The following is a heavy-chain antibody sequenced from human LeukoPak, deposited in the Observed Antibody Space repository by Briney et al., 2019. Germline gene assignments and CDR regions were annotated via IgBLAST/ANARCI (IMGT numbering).Heavy chain of an antibody. Sequence: VASVKVSCKASGYTFTGYYMHWVRQAPGQGLEWMGWINPNSGGTNYAQKFQGRVTMTRDTSISTAYMELRSLRSDDTAVYYCARDSFRMSSGSSYDHWGQGTLVTVSS. CDR1: GYTFTGYY. CDR2: INPNSGGT. V-gene: IGHV1-2*02. J-gene: IGHJ5*02. D-gene: IGHD1-26*01. CDR3: ARDSFRMSSGSSYDH.